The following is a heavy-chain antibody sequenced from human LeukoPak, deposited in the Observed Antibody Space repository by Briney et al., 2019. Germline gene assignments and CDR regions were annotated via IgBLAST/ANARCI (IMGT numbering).Heavy chain of an antibody. CDR2: IIAYNGNT. D-gene: IGHD6-19*01. Sequence: EASVKVSCKASGYTFTSYGISWVRQAPGQGLEWMGWIIAYNGNTNYAQKFQGRVTMTRDTSISTAYMELSRLRSDDTAVYYCARELRIAVAGTWFRFDPWGQGTLVTVSS. CDR3: ARELRIAVAGTWFRFDP. J-gene: IGHJ5*02. CDR1: GYTFTSYG. V-gene: IGHV1-18*01.